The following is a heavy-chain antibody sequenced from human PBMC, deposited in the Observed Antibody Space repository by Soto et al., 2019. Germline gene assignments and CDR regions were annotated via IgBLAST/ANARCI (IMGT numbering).Heavy chain of an antibody. CDR2: IGGSGDSA. V-gene: IGHV3-23*01. CDR1: GFSFSSYD. D-gene: IGHD3-3*01. J-gene: IGHJ3*02. Sequence: EVPLLESGGGWVQPGGYRRVSCAASGFSFSSYDMSWVRQAPGKGLEWVAGIGGSGDSAYYADPVKGRFTISRDNSKDTLYVQMNSLRSEDTAIYYCAKEDDLWTNGHFDIWGQGTLVTVSS. CDR3: AKEDDLWTNGHFDI.